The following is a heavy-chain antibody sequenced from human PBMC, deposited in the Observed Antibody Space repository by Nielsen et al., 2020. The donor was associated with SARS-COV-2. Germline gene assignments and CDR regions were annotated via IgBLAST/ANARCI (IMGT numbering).Heavy chain of an antibody. CDR3: ARHPSPQFLATPVYYYGMDV. Sequence: WIRQPPGKGLEWIGYIYYSGSTNYNPSLKSRVTISVDTSKNQFSLKLSSVTAADTAVYYCARHPSPQFLATPVYYYGMDVWGRGTTVTVSS. V-gene: IGHV4-61*07. D-gene: IGHD1-26*01. CDR2: IYYSGST. J-gene: IGHJ6*02.